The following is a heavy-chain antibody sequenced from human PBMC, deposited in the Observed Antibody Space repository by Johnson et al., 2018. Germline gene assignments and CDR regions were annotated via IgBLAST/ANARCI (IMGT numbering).Heavy chain of an antibody. CDR3: AKDFVSSNGIFCPFDI. CDR1: GFPFNHYT. J-gene: IGHJ3*02. Sequence: VQLVQAGGGLVQPGGSLRLTCVAFGFPFNHYTMGWVRQSPGKGLEWVASVDGGPAETHYAGSVGGRFIISRDDSKNTMYLQMGLLRHEDTAIYYCAKDFVSSNGIFCPFDICGQGTMVTISS. D-gene: IGHD3-9*01. V-gene: IGHV3-23*04. CDR2: VDGGPAET.